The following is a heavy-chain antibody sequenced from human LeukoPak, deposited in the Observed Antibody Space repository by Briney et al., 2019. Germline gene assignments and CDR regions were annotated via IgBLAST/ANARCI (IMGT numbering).Heavy chain of an antibody. CDR3: ARGVDYYENSGTIDY. CDR1: GLTFSSYS. J-gene: IGHJ4*02. Sequence: GGSLRLSCAASGLTFSSYSMNWVRQAPGKGLEWVSSISSSSSYIYYADSVKGRFTISRDNAKNSLYLQMNGLRAEDTAVYYCARGVDYYENSGTIDYWGQGTLVTVSS. D-gene: IGHD3-22*01. CDR2: ISSSSSYI. V-gene: IGHV3-21*01.